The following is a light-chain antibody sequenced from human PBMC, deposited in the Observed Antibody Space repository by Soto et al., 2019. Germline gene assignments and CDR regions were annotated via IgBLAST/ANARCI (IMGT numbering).Light chain of an antibody. V-gene: IGLV1-40*01. CDR1: SSNIGAGYD. Sequence: QSVLTQPPSVSGAPGQRVTISCTGSSSNIGAGYDVHWYQQLPGTAPKLLIYGNSNRPSGVPDRFSGSKSGTSASLAITGLQAEDEAEYYCQSYDSSLSGSLVFGTGTKVTVL. J-gene: IGLJ1*01. CDR3: QSYDSSLSGSLV. CDR2: GNS.